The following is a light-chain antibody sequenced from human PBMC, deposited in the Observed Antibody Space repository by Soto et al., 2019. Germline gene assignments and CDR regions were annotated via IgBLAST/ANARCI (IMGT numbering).Light chain of an antibody. V-gene: IGKV3D-20*02. CDR2: GAS. CDR3: QQRSNS. J-gene: IGKJ1*01. CDR1: QRVSSSY. Sequence: IVFTQSPCSLSLTTGERATLTCRASQRVSSSYLAWYQQKPGQAPRFLIYGASSRATGIPDRFSGSGSGTDFTLTISSLEPEDFAVYYCQQRSNSSAQGAKVDIK.